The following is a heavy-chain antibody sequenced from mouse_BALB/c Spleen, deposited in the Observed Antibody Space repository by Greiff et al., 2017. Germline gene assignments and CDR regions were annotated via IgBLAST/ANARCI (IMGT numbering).Heavy chain of an antibody. J-gene: IGHJ2*01. V-gene: IGHV1S135*01. CDR2: IDPFNGGT. Sequence: EVQLQQSGPELMKPGASVKISCKASGYSFTSYYMHWVKQSHGKSLEWIGYIDPFNGGTSYNQKFKGKATLTVDKSSSTAYMHLSSLTSEDSAVYYCYYYGSSYGYWGQGTTLTVSS. CDR3: YYYGSSYGY. D-gene: IGHD1-1*01. CDR1: GYSFTSYY.